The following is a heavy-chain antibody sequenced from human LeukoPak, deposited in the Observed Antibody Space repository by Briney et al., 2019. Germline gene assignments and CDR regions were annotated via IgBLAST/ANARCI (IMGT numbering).Heavy chain of an antibody. V-gene: IGHV4-39*07. D-gene: IGHD6-19*01. Sequence: SETLSLTCTVSGGSISSRPYYWGWVRQPPGKGLEWIGEINHSGSTNYNPSLKSRVTISVDTSKNQFSLKLSSVTAADTAVYYCARGYSSGWYLKVVGYWGQGTLVTVSS. CDR3: ARGYSSGWYLKVVGY. CDR1: GGSISSRPYY. J-gene: IGHJ4*02. CDR2: INHSGST.